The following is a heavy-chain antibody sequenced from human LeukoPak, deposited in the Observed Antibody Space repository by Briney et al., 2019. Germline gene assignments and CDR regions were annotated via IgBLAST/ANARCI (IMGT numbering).Heavy chain of an antibody. CDR3: ARDRRAASAPDY. CDR2: IKKDGGEI. CDR1: GFNFSSHW. D-gene: IGHD6-13*01. J-gene: IGHJ4*02. V-gene: IGHV3-7*01. Sequence: GSLRLSCAASGFNFSSHWMSWVRQAPGKGLEWVGNIKKDGGEIFYAKSVKGRFTISRDNAKNAVYLQMSSLRGEDTALYYCARDRRAASAPDYWGQGTLVTVSS.